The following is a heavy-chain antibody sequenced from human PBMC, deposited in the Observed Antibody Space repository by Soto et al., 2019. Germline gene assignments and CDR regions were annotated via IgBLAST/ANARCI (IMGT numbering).Heavy chain of an antibody. J-gene: IGHJ4*02. Sequence: PSETLSLTCTVSSGSVRTYYWRWIRQPAGKGLEWIGRIFINGNTNYNPSLRSRVTMSVDTSKGQFSLNLTSVTAADTAVYFCARSGGSYNFDSWGQGILVTVSS. D-gene: IGHD1-26*01. CDR1: SGSVRTYY. V-gene: IGHV4-4*07. CDR3: ARSGGSYNFDS. CDR2: IFINGNT.